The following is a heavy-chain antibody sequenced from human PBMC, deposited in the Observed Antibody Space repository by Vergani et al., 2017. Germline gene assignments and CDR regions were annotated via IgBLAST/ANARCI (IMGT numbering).Heavy chain of an antibody. V-gene: IGHV4-34*02. J-gene: IGHJ6*03. CDR2: INHSGST. Sequence: QVQLQQWGAGLLKPSETLSLTCAVYGGSFSGYYWSWIRQPPGKGLEWIGEINHSGSTNYNPSLKSRVTISVDTSKNQFSLKLSSVTAADTAVYYCARAALGYCSSTSCRYYYYYMDVWGKGTTVTVSS. CDR1: GGSFSGYY. CDR3: ARAALGYCSSTSCRYYYYYMDV. D-gene: IGHD2-2*01.